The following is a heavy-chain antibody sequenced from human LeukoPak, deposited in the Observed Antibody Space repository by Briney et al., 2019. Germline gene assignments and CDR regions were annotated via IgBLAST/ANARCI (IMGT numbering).Heavy chain of an antibody. CDR3: ARAPITSPFYFDY. CDR2: ISWNSGSI. J-gene: IGHJ4*02. CDR1: GFTFDDYA. D-gene: IGHD2-2*01. Sequence: GRSLRLSCAASGFTFDDYAMHWVRQAPGKGLEWVSGISWNSGSIVYADSVKGRFTISRDNAKNSLYLQMDSLRAEDTALYYCARAPITSPFYFDYWGQGTLVSIPS. V-gene: IGHV3-9*01.